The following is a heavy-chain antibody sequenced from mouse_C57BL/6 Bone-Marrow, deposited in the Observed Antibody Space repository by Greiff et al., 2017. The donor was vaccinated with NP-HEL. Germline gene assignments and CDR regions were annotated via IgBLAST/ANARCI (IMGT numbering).Heavy chain of an antibody. D-gene: IGHD2-3*01. CDR3: ARRWLLNFDY. CDR2: IYPGDGDT. V-gene: IGHV1-80*01. CDR1: GYAFSSYW. J-gene: IGHJ2*01. Sequence: QVQLQQSGAELVQPGASVQISCKASGYAFSSYWLNWVKQRPGKGLEWIGQIYPGDGDTNYNGKFKGKATLTADKSSSTAYMQLSSLTSEDSAVYFCARRWLLNFDYWGQGTTLTVAS.